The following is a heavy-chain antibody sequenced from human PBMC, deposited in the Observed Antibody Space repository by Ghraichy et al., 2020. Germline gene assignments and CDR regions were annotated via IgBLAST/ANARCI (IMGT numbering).Heavy chain of an antibody. CDR3: ARGVNSDY. CDR2: INSGGNTV. CDR1: GFIFSNYY. J-gene: IGHJ4*02. D-gene: IGHD1-1*01. Sequence: GGSLRLSCVASGFIFSNYYMTWIRQAPGKGLEWISHINSGGNTVNYADSVKGRFTVSRDNARNSVHLQLKCLGVEDTAVYYCARGVNSDYWGQGTLVTVSS. V-gene: IGHV3-11*01.